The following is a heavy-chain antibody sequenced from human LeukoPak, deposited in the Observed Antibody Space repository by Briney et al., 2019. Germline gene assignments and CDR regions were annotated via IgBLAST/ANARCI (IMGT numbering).Heavy chain of an antibody. D-gene: IGHD5-12*01. CDR2: INHSGST. J-gene: IGHJ4*02. Sequence: PSETLSLTCSISGGSISSYYWSWIRQPPGKGLEWIGEINHSGSTNYNPSLKSRVTISVDTSKNQFSLKLSSVTAADTAVYYCARAVLGGGYGYFDYWGQGTLVTVSS. V-gene: IGHV4-34*01. CDR3: ARAVLGGGYGYFDY. CDR1: GGSISSYY.